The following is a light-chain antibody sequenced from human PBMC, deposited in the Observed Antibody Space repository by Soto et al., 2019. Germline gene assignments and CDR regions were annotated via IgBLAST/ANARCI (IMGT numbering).Light chain of an antibody. J-gene: IGKJ5*01. CDR3: QQSYRMPPIT. CDR1: QSVTTY. CDR2: DAS. Sequence: EIVLTQSPYTLSLSPGERATLSCRASQSVTTYLAWYQQKPGQAPRLLIYDASNRATGIPARFSGSGSGTDFTLTISRLQPEDFATYYCQQSYRMPPITFGQGTRLEIK. V-gene: IGKV3-11*01.